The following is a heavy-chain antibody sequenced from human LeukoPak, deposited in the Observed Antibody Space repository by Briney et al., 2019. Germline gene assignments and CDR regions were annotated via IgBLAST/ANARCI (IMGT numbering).Heavy chain of an antibody. D-gene: IGHD3-10*01. V-gene: IGHV1-46*01. CDR2: INPSGGTT. CDR1: GYALTIYD. CDR3: GRVGVVGCFYYLDV. Sequence: ASVTLSFTASGYALTIYDMHWVRHAPGQGLEWMGIINPSGGTTTYAHKFIGRITMTRDTFTSTVYMEGNSLRSEDRAVYYCGRVGVVGCFYYLDVWGKETTVTVSS. J-gene: IGHJ6*03.